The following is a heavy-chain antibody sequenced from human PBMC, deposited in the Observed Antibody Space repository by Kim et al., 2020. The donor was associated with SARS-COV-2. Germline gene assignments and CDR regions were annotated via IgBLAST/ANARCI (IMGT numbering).Heavy chain of an antibody. D-gene: IGHD2-8*02. Sequence: GGSLRLSCAASGFSISEYYMNWIRQAPGKGLEWLSDITTSSTYTNYADSVKGRFTISRDDAQNSLYLQMSSLRAEDTAVYYCARSRFKDFSYTHTYWYYGLDVWGQGTTVTVSS. J-gene: IGHJ6*02. CDR3: ARSRFKDFSYTHTYWYYGLDV. CDR1: GFSISEYY. V-gene: IGHV3-11*06. CDR2: ITTSSTYT.